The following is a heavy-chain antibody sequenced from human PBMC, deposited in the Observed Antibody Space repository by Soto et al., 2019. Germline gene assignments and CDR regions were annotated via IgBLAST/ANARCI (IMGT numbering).Heavy chain of an antibody. CDR2: INHSGST. CDR3: ARVSITMVRGINWFDT. V-gene: IGHV4-34*01. Sequence: PSETLSLTCAVYGGSFSGYYWSWIRQPPGKGLEWIGEINHSGSTNYNPSLKSRVTISVDTSKNQFSLKLSSVTAADTTVYYCARVSITMVRGINWFDTWGQGTLVT. J-gene: IGHJ5*02. D-gene: IGHD3-10*01. CDR1: GGSFSGYY.